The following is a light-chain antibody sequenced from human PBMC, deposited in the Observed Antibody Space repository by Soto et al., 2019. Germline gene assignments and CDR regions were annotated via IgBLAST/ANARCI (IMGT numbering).Light chain of an antibody. V-gene: IGKV3D-20*01. CDR3: QQYGSSPPYT. J-gene: IGKJ2*01. CDR1: QSVSNSY. Sequence: EIVLTQSPATLSLSPGERATLSCGASQSVSNSYLAWYQQKPGLAPRLLIYDASSRATGIPDRFSGSGSGTDFTLTISRLEPEDFGVYYCQQYGSSPPYTFGQGTKLEIK. CDR2: DAS.